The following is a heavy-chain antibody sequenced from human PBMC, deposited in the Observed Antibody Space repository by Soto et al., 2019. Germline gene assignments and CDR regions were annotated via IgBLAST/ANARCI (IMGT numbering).Heavy chain of an antibody. V-gene: IGHV1-18*01. CDR2: ISAYNGNA. CDR1: GGTFSSYA. CDR3: ATDYGDYGGAFDI. Sequence: ASVKMSCKASGGTFSSYAISWVRQAPGQGLEWMGWISAYNGNANYAQKLQGRVTMTADTSTSTAYMELRSLRSDDTAVYYCATDYGDYGGAFDIWGQGTMVTVSS. J-gene: IGHJ3*02. D-gene: IGHD4-17*01.